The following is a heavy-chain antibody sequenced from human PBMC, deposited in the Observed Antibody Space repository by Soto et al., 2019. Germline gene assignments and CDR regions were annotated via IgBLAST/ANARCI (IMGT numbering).Heavy chain of an antibody. CDR1: GGSFSGYY. CDR2: INHSGST. Sequence: PSETLSLTCAVYGGSFSGYYWSWIRQPPGKGLEWIGEINHSGSTNYNPSLKSRVTISVDTSKNQFSLKLSSVTAADTAVYYCARGQPPRDYIWGSYRYTEVPFDYWGQGTLVTVSS. J-gene: IGHJ4*02. CDR3: ARGQPPRDYIWGSYRYTEVPFDY. D-gene: IGHD3-16*02. V-gene: IGHV4-34*01.